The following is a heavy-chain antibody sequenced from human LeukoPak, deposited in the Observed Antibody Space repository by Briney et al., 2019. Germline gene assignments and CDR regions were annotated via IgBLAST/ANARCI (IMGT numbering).Heavy chain of an antibody. J-gene: IGHJ4*02. CDR1: GFSFNNYW. D-gene: IGHD2-21*01. Sequence: GGSLRLSCAASGFSFNNYWMNWVRQAPGKGLEWVANIKQDGSEKYYVDSVKGRFTISRDNAKNSLYLQMNSLRAEDTAVYYCARDLWGDKSDWGQGTLVSVSS. CDR3: ARDLWGDKSD. V-gene: IGHV3-7*01. CDR2: IKQDGSEK.